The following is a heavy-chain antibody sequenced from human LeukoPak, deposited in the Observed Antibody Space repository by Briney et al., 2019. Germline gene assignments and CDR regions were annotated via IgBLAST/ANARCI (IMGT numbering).Heavy chain of an antibody. CDR3: AKDQVGATSPFDI. D-gene: IGHD1-26*01. V-gene: IGHV3-23*01. CDR2: ISGSDGST. Sequence: PGGSLRLSCAASGFTFSSYSMSWVRQAPGKGLEWISAISGSDGSTYYADSVKGRFTISRDNSKNTLYLQMNSLRAEDTTMYYCAKDQVGATSPFDIWGQGTMVTVSS. J-gene: IGHJ3*02. CDR1: GFTFSSYS.